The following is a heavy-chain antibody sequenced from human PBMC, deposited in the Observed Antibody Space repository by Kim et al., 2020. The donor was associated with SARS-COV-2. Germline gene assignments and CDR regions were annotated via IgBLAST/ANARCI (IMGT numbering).Heavy chain of an antibody. CDR1: GFTFSSYS. Sequence: GGSLRLSCAASGFTFSSYSMNWVRQAPGKGLEWVSYISSSSSTIYYADSVKGRFTISRDNAKNSLYLQMNSLRDEDTAVYYCASGLHIHYYYYGMDVWGQGTTVTVSS. V-gene: IGHV3-48*02. D-gene: IGHD4-4*01. CDR3: ASGLHIHYYYYGMDV. J-gene: IGHJ6*02. CDR2: ISSSSSTI.